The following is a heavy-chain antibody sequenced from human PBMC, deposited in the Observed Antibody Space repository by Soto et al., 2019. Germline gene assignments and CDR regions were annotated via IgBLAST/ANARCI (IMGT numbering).Heavy chain of an antibody. J-gene: IGHJ4*02. V-gene: IGHV2-26*01. Sequence: QVTLKESGPVLVKPTETLTLTCTVSGFSFSNARMGVSWIRQPPGKALEWLAHIFSNDEKSYSTSLKSRLTISKDTSKSQVVLTMTNMDPVDTATYHCARIQGDGYNRDWFDYWGQGTLVTVSS. CDR2: IFSNDEK. CDR3: ARIQGDGYNRDWFDY. CDR1: GFSFSNARMG. D-gene: IGHD5-12*01.